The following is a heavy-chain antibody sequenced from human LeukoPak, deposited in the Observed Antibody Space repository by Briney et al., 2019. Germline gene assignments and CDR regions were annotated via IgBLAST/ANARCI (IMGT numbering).Heavy chain of an antibody. CDR3: ARLKYGNNYFDY. CDR2: IDWDDDK. J-gene: IGHJ4*02. Sequence: SGPALVKPTQTLTLTCTFSGFSLSTSGMRVSWIRQPPGKALEWLARIDWDDDKFYNSTLETRLTISKDTSKNQVVLTMTNMDPVDTATYYCARLKYGNNYFDYWDQGILVTVSS. V-gene: IGHV2-70*04. D-gene: IGHD2/OR15-2a*01. CDR1: GFSLSTSGMR.